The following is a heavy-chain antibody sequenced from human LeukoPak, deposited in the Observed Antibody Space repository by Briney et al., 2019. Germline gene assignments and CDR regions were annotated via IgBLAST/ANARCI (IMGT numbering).Heavy chain of an antibody. D-gene: IGHD2-2*01. CDR3: ARGRCSSTSCQIYFDY. J-gene: IGHJ4*02. V-gene: IGHV4-34*01. CDR2: INHSGST. Sequence: SETLSLTCAVYGGSFSGYYWSWIRQPPGKGLEWIGEINHSGSTNYNPSLKSRVPISVDTSKNQFSLKLSSVTAADTAVYYCARGRCSSTSCQIYFDYWGQGTLVTVSS. CDR1: GGSFSGYY.